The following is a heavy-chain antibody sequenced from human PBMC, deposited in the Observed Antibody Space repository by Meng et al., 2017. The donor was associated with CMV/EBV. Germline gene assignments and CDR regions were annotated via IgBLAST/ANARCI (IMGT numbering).Heavy chain of an antibody. Sequence: SETLSLTCTVSGGSISSYYWSWIRQPPGKGLEWIGYIYYSGSTNYNPSLKSRVTISVDTSKNQFSLKLSSVTAADTAVYYCARGKRYSSSWHPSFDYWGQGTLVTVSS. CDR3: ARGKRYSSSWHPSFDY. V-gene: IGHV4-59*01. J-gene: IGHJ4*02. CDR2: IYYSGST. CDR1: GGSISSYY. D-gene: IGHD6-13*01.